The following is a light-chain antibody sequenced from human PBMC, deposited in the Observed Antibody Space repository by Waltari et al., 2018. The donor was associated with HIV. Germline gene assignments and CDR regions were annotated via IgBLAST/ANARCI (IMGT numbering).Light chain of an antibody. J-gene: IGLJ2*01. CDR1: TLGHKY. V-gene: IGLV3-1*01. Sequence: SYDLTQPPSVSLSLGQTASLTCPGDTLGHKYGCWYQQQPAQSPVLVSYQDNKRPSGIPERFSGSNSGNTATLTISGTQAMDEADYYCQAWDTGTASFGGGTRLTVL. CDR2: QDN. CDR3: QAWDTGTAS.